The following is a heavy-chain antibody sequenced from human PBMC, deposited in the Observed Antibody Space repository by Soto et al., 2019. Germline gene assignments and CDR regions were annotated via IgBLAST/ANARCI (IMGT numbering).Heavy chain of an antibody. CDR1: GFTFSNYG. CDR3: AKEGPITNWYFDY. D-gene: IGHD1-1*01. J-gene: IGHJ4*02. V-gene: IGHV3-30*18. Sequence: QVQLVESEGGVVQPGRSLRLSCAASGFTFSNYGMQWVRQAPGKGLEWVTVISYDGNVAYYADSVKGRFTSSRDNSKNTLYLQLNSLRSEETAVYYCAKEGPITNWYFDYWGQGTLVTVSS. CDR2: ISYDGNVA.